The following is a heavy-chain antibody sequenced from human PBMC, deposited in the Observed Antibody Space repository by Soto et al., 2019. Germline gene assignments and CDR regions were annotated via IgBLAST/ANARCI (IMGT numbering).Heavy chain of an antibody. CDR3: ARSIEGATSEFDH. J-gene: IGHJ4*02. D-gene: IGHD1-26*01. CDR1: GASISSSIW. V-gene: IGHV4-4*02. Sequence: QVQLQESGPGLVKPSGTLSLICGVSGASISSSIWWSWVRQPPGRGLEWIGEIFHSGITNYNASLTSRVAISVDKSNTQSSLRLDSVTAADTAVYYCARSIEGATSEFDHWGQGTLVTVSS. CDR2: IFHSGIT.